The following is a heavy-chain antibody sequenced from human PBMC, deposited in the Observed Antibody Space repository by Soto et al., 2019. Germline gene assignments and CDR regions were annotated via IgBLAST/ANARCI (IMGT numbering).Heavy chain of an antibody. Sequence: PXETLSVPWTVSRGSISNYYWSWIRQPPGKGLEWIGYIYYSGSTTYNPSLKSRVTISVDTSKNQFSLKLSSVTAADTAVYYCERGTYYGSETNWGQGTLVTVPS. V-gene: IGHV4-59*01. D-gene: IGHD3-10*01. CDR1: RGSISNYY. CDR3: ERGTYYGSETN. J-gene: IGHJ4*02. CDR2: IYYSGST.